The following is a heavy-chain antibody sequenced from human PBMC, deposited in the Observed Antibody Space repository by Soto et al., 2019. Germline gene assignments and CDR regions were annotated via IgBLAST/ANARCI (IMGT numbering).Heavy chain of an antibody. Sequence: QPGGSLRLSCAASGFTFSSYGMHWVRQAPGKGLEWVAVISYDGSNKYYADSVKGRFTISRDNSKNTLYLQMNSLRAEDTAVYYCAKDRKEMATIWGMDVWGQGTTVTVSS. J-gene: IGHJ6*02. CDR1: GFTFSSYG. CDR3: AKDRKEMATIWGMDV. D-gene: IGHD5-12*01. CDR2: ISYDGSNK. V-gene: IGHV3-30*18.